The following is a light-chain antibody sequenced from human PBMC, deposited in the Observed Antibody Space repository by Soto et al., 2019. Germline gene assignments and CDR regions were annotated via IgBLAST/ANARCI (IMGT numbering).Light chain of an antibody. CDR2: DAS. CDR1: QSVSYY. CDR3: QQRRSWPIT. V-gene: IGKV3-11*01. J-gene: IGKJ4*01. Sequence: EIVLTQSPATLSLSPGEGATLSCRASQSVSYYLAWYQQKPGQAPRLLIYDASNRAAGIPARFTGSGSGTDFNLTISSLEPEDFAVYYCQQRRSWPITFGGGTKVDIK.